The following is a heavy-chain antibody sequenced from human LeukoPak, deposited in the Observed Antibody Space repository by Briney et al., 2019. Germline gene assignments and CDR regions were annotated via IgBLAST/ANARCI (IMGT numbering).Heavy chain of an antibody. CDR1: GFTFSHYG. CDR2: ISYDRSNK. Sequence: GGSLRLSCAASGFTFSHYGIHWVRQAPGKGLEWMALISYDRSNKYYADSVRGRFTISRDNSKNTLYLQMNSLRAEDTAVYYCARDTWQLALDYWGQGTLVTVSS. J-gene: IGHJ4*02. CDR3: ARDTWQLALDY. D-gene: IGHD6-13*01. V-gene: IGHV3-30*03.